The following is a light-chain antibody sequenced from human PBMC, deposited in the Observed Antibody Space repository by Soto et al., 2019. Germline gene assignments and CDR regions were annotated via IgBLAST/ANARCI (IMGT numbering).Light chain of an antibody. Sequence: DNVMTQSPDSLAVSLGERATFNCKSSQSVLYSSNNKNYLAWYQQKPGQPPKLLIYWASTRESGVPDRFSGSGSVTDFTLTISSLQAEDVAVYYCQQYYSTPFTFGPGTKVDIK. CDR2: WAS. CDR3: QQYYSTPFT. V-gene: IGKV4-1*01. J-gene: IGKJ3*01. CDR1: QSVLYSSNNKNY.